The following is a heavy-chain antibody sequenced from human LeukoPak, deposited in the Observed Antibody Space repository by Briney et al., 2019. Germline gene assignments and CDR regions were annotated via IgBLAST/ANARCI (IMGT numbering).Heavy chain of an antibody. CDR2: IYYSGST. Sequence: SEPLSLTCTVSGASIRNYYWSWFRQSPGKGLEWIGYIYYSGSTNYNPSLESRVAMSVDTSKNQFSLRLSSVTAADTAIYYCARRYSSSWYVGFFDPWGQGTLVTVSS. CDR3: ARRYSSSWYVGFFDP. J-gene: IGHJ5*02. CDR1: GASIRNYY. D-gene: IGHD6-13*01. V-gene: IGHV4-59*08.